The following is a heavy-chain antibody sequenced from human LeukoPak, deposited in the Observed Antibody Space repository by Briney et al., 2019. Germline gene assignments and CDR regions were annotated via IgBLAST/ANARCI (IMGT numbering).Heavy chain of an antibody. CDR3: ARGSSSWYPWGMDV. CDR1: GFTFSSYW. V-gene: IGHV3-74*01. CDR2: INSDGSST. D-gene: IGHD6-13*01. Sequence: GGSLRLSCAASGFTFSSYWMHWVRQAPGKGLVWVSRINSDGSSTSYADSVKGRFTISRDNAKNTLYLQMNSLRAEDTAVYYCARGSSSWYPWGMDVWGQGTTVTVSS. J-gene: IGHJ6*02.